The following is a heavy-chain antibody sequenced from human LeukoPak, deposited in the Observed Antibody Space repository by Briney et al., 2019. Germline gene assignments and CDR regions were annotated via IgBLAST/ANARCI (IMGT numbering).Heavy chain of an antibody. V-gene: IGHV3-66*01. CDR1: GFTFSSYA. CDR2: IYSGGST. D-gene: IGHD3-3*01. Sequence: GGSLRLSCAASGFTFSSYAMHWVRQAPGKGLEWVAVIYSGGSTYYADSVKGRFTISRDNSKNTLYLQMNSLRAEDTAVYYCARDQGSPGLEWSVDAFDIWGQGTMVTVSS. CDR3: ARDQGSPGLEWSVDAFDI. J-gene: IGHJ3*02.